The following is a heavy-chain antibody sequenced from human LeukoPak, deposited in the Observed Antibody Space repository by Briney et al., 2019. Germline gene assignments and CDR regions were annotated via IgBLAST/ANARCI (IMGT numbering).Heavy chain of an antibody. CDR2: ISSSGSTI. Sequence: GGSLRLSCAASGFTFSDYYMSWIRQAPGKGLEWASYISSSGSTIYYADSVKGRFTISRDNAKNSLYLQMNSLRAEDTAVYYCARVDCSGGSCSLGYWGQGTLVTVSS. V-gene: IGHV3-11*01. CDR3: ARVDCSGGSCSLGY. CDR1: GFTFSDYY. J-gene: IGHJ4*02. D-gene: IGHD2-15*01.